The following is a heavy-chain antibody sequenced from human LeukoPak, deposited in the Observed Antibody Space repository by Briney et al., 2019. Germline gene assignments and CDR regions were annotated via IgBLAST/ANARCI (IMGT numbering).Heavy chain of an antibody. D-gene: IGHD3-10*02. CDR3: AELGITMIGGV. V-gene: IGHV3-11*04. Sequence: PSETLSLTCAVYRGSFSGFYWGWIRQAPGKGLEWVSYISSSGSTIYYADSVKGRFTISRDNAKNSLYLQMNSLRAEDTAVYYCAELGITMIGGVWGKGTTVTISS. J-gene: IGHJ6*04. CDR2: ISSSGSTI. CDR1: RGSFSGFY.